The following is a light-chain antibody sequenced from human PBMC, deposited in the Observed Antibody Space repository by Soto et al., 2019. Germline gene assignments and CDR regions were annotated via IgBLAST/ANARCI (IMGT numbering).Light chain of an antibody. CDR3: QQYGGSPFT. Sequence: EIVLTQSPGTLSLSPGDRATLSCRASQSFSTSYLSCYQHKPCQAPRLLIYNTFTCATGIPDRFSGSGSGTDFTLTISRLEPEDFAVYYCQQYGGSPFTFGPGTKVDIK. V-gene: IGKV3-20*01. CDR2: NTF. J-gene: IGKJ3*01. CDR1: QSFSTSY.